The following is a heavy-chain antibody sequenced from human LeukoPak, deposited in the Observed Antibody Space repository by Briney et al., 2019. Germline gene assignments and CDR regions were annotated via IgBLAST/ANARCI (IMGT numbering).Heavy chain of an antibody. J-gene: IGHJ4*02. V-gene: IGHV4-39*07. CDR1: GDFIRSGHYY. Sequence: SETLSLTCTVSGDFIRSGHYYWGWIRHPPGKGLECMGRIYSTGNTHYNPPLESRLSISVDTSKNPFCLKLSSVTAADTAVYFCARDLWSTAAGIFDFWGQGALVTVSS. CDR2: IYSTGNT. CDR3: ARDLWSTAAGIFDF. D-gene: IGHD6-25*01.